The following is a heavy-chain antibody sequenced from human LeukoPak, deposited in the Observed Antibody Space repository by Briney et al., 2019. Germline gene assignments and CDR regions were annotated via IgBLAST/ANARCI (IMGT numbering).Heavy chain of an antibody. CDR3: AKWGDYYVLTGYYVPDY. J-gene: IGHJ4*02. Sequence: PGASLRLSCAASGFTFSNYAMSWVRPAPGKGLEWVSAILGSGGSTYYADSVKGRFTVSRDNSKSTLYLQMNSLRAEDTALYYCAKWGDYYVLTGYYVPDYWGQGTLVTVSS. V-gene: IGHV3-23*01. CDR2: ILGSGGST. CDR1: GFTFSNYA. D-gene: IGHD3-9*01.